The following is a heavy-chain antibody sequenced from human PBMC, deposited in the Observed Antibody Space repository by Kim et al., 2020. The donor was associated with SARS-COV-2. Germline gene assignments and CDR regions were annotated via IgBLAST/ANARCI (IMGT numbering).Heavy chain of an antibody. CDR2: ISGSGSTI. V-gene: IGHV3-11*01. J-gene: IGHJ4*02. CDR1: GVTFRNFS. Sequence: GGSLRLSCAASGVTFRNFSMSWIRQAPGKGLEWLSCISGSGSTIYYADSVKGRFTISRDKANNTLYLQMNSLRVDDTAVYYCAKAALCVGDNSGQVAMV. CDR3: AKAALCVGDN. D-gene: IGHD6-6*01.